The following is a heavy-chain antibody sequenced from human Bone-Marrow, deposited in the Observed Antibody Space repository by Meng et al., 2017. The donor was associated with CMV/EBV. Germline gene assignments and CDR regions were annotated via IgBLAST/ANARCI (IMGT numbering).Heavy chain of an antibody. CDR3: ARAKDDFWSGFYY. D-gene: IGHD3-3*01. Sequence: GESLKISCAASRFTFSRYSMHWVRQAPGKGLEWVAVISYDGDNKHYADSVKGRFTVSRDNAKNTLYLQMNSLRTEDTAIYYCARAKDDFWSGFYYWGQGTLVTVSS. CDR1: RFTFSRYS. V-gene: IGHV3-30*04. J-gene: IGHJ4*02. CDR2: ISYDGDNK.